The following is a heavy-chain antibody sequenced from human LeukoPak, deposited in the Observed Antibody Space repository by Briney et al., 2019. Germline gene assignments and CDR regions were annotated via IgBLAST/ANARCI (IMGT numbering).Heavy chain of an antibody. Sequence: MRGESLKISCQGSGYSFTSHWIGWVRQMPGKGLEWMGIIYPGDSDTRYSPSFQGQVTISADKSISTVYLQWSSLKASDTAMYYCTRASSSSWPWYPWGQGTLVTVSS. CDR3: TRASSSSWPWYP. CDR2: IYPGDSDT. D-gene: IGHD6-13*01. CDR1: GYSFTSHW. V-gene: IGHV5-51*01. J-gene: IGHJ5*02.